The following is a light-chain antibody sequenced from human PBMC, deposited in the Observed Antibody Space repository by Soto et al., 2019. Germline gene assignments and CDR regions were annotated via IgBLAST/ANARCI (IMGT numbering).Light chain of an antibody. CDR2: EDN. V-gene: IGLV6-57*03. CDR3: QSYDIRNFSWV. CDR1: SGSIASNY. Sequence: NFMLTQPHSVSESPGKTVTISCTRSSGSIASNYVQWYQQRPGSAPTTVIYEDNQRPSGVPDRFSGSIDSSSNSASLTISGLKSEDEAEYYCQSYDIRNFSWVFGGGTKLTVL. J-gene: IGLJ3*02.